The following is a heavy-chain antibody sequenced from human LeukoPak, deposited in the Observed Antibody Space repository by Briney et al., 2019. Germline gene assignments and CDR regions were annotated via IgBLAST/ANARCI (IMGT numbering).Heavy chain of an antibody. J-gene: IGHJ5*02. CDR2: INIGGTNT. CDR3: ATDGARFDT. CDR1: GFTFNDYY. V-gene: IGHV3-11*01. Sequence: GGSLRLSCAASGFTFNDYYMSWIRQAPGKGLEWLSYINIGGTNTHYADSVKGRFTISMDNAKKSLYLEMNNLRAEDTAVYYCATDGARFDTWGQGVLVTVSS.